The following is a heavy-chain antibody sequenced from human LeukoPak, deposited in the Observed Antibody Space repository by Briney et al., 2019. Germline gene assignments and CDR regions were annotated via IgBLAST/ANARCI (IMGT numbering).Heavy chain of an antibody. Sequence: AASVKVSCKASGYTFTGYYMHWVRQAPGQGLEWMGWINPNSGGTNYAQKFQGRVTMTRDTSISTAYMELSRLRSDDTAVYYCARGPRYCSGGICYGSNFDYWGQGTLVTVSS. J-gene: IGHJ4*02. CDR2: INPNSGGT. V-gene: IGHV1-2*02. CDR1: GYTFTGYY. CDR3: ARGPRYCSGGICYGSNFDY. D-gene: IGHD2-15*01.